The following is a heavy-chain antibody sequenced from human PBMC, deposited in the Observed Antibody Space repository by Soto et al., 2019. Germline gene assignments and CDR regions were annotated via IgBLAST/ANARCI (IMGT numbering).Heavy chain of an antibody. Sequence: PGGSLRLSCAASGFTFSSYWMSWVRQAPGKGLEWVANIKQDGSEKYYVDSVKGRFTISRDNAKNSLYLQMNSLRAEDTAVYYCGRGPLRSSSWTYYYYYGMDVWGQGTMVTVSS. J-gene: IGHJ6*02. CDR1: GFTFSSYW. CDR2: IKQDGSEK. CDR3: GRGPLRSSSWTYYYYYGMDV. V-gene: IGHV3-7*03. D-gene: IGHD6-13*01.